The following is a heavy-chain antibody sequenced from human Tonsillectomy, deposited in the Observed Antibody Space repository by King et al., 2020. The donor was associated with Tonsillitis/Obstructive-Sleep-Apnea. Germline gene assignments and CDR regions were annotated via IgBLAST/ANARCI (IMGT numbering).Heavy chain of an antibody. V-gene: IGHV3-20*04. J-gene: IGHJ4*02. CDR2: INWNGDST. CDR1: GFTFGDFG. D-gene: IGHD4-17*01. CDR3: AKNYRDPEY. Sequence: VQLVESGGGVVRPGGSLRLSCAASGFTFGDFGMSWVRQAPGKGLEWVSGINWNGDSTHYADSVKGRFAIFRDNAKKSLYLQMSSLRAEDTAFYYCAKNYRDPEYWGQGTLVTVSS.